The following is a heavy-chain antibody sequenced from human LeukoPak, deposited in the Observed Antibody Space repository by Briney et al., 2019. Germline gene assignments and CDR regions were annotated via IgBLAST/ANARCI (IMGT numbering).Heavy chain of an antibody. V-gene: IGHV3-48*04. D-gene: IGHD3-10*01. CDR1: GFTFSSYS. J-gene: IGHJ3*02. Sequence: GGSLRLSCAASGFTFSSYSMNWVRQAPGKGLEWVSYISSRSNTMYYADSVKGRFTISRDDAKNSLYLQMNSLRAEDTAVYYCARAATMGRGVDDAFAIWGQGTMVTVSS. CDR2: ISSRSNTM. CDR3: ARAATMGRGVDDAFAI.